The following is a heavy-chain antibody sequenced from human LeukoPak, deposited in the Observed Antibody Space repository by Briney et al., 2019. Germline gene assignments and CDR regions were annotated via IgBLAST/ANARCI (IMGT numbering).Heavy chain of an antibody. Sequence: SETLSLTCAVYGGSFSGYYWSWIRQPPGKGLEWVGEINHSGSTNYNPSLKSRVTISLDSSKNQFSLNLKSVTAADTAVYYCARDSNSHLYSYFSMDVWGKGTTVTVSS. V-gene: IGHV4-34*01. CDR3: ARDSNSHLYSYFSMDV. J-gene: IGHJ6*03. CDR2: INHSGST. D-gene: IGHD4-11*01. CDR1: GGSFSGYY.